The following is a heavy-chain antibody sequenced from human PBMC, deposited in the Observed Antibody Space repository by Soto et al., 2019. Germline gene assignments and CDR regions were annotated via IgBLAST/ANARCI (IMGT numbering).Heavy chain of an antibody. Sequence: PGGSLRLSCAASGFTFTNYAMTWARQAPGKGLEWVSSITHSGTYVYYADSVKGRFTISRDSASNSLFLQMTSLRAEDTAVYHCARARGNDWYSDYWGQGTLVTVSS. D-gene: IGHD5-12*01. J-gene: IGHJ4*02. CDR1: GFTFTNYA. CDR3: ARARGNDWYSDY. CDR2: ITHSGTYV. V-gene: IGHV3-21*01.